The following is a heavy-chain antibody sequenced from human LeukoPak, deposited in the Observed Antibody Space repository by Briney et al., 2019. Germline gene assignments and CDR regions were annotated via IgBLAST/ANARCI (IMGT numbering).Heavy chain of an antibody. Sequence: GGSLRLSCAASGFTFNTYTMSWVRQAPGRGLEWVSSITASSTAIYSADSVKGRFTISRDNAKNFLYLQMNSLRAEDTAVYYCARTYYDILTGYNPYFDYWGQGILVTVSS. D-gene: IGHD3-9*01. CDR1: GFTFNTYT. CDR2: ITASSTAI. CDR3: ARTYYDILTGYNPYFDY. J-gene: IGHJ4*02. V-gene: IGHV3-21*01.